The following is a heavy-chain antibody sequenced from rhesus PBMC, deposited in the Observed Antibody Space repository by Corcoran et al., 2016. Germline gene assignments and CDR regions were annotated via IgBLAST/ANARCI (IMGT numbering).Heavy chain of an antibody. Sequence: QVQLQESGPGLVQPSETLSLTSAVSGYSISRGFSSSWLRHPPGKGLEYIGDISVTGGTTYYNPSLKSRVTISKDTSNNRFSLKLNSVTAADTAVYYCARRPGSASFDYWGQGVLVTVSS. V-gene: IGHV4-99*01. CDR1: GYSISRGFS. CDR3: ARRPGSASFDY. D-gene: IGHD4-29*01. J-gene: IGHJ4*01. CDR2: ISVTGGTT.